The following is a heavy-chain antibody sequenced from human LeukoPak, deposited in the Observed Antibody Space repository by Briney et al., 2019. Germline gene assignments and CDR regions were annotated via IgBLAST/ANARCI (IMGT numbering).Heavy chain of an antibody. CDR3: AGLVVMSNSDYFDY. CDR2: INPNSGGT. D-gene: IGHD2-21*01. J-gene: IGHJ4*02. Sequence: ASVKVSCKASGYTFTDYYMHWVRQAPGQGLEWMGWINPNSGGTGYAQKFQGRVTVTRDTSITTAYMELSRLRSDDTAVYYCAGLVVMSNSDYFDYWGQGTLVTVSS. V-gene: IGHV1-2*02. CDR1: GYTFTDYY.